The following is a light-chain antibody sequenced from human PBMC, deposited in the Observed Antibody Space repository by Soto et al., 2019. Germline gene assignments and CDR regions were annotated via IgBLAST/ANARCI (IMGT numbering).Light chain of an antibody. CDR3: QQLNSYPLT. CDR2: AAS. CDR1: QGISSY. J-gene: IGKJ4*01. V-gene: IGKV1-9*01. Sequence: IQLTQSPSSLSASVGDRVTITCRASQGISSYLTWNQQKPGKAPKLLIYAASTLHSGVPSKFSGSGSGTDFTLTISSLQPEDFATYYCQQLNSYPLTFGGGTKVEIK.